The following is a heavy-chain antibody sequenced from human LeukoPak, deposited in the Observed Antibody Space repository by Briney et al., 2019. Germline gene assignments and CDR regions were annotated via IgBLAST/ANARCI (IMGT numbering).Heavy chain of an antibody. D-gene: IGHD3-10*01. Sequence: GGSLRLPCAASGFTFSSYGMHWVRQAPGKGLEWVAVISYDGSNKYYADSVKGRFTISRDNSKNTLYLQMNSLRAEDTAVYYCAKDRIRGVNSKKGKDVWGKGTTVTVSS. CDR3: AKDRIRGVNSKKGKDV. CDR1: GFTFSSYG. V-gene: IGHV3-30*18. CDR2: ISYDGSNK. J-gene: IGHJ6*04.